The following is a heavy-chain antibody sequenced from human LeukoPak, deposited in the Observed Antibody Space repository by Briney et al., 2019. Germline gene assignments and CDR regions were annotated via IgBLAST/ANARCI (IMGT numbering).Heavy chain of an antibody. CDR1: GITLSNYG. CDR3: AKRGVVIRVILVGFHKEAYYFES. V-gene: IGHV3-23*01. D-gene: IGHD3/OR15-3a*01. CDR2: ISDSGGNT. J-gene: IGHJ4*02. Sequence: PGGSLRLSCAVSGITLSNYGMSWVRQAPGKGLEWVAGISDSGGNTKYADSVKGRFTISRDNPKNTLYLQMNSLRAEDTAVYFCAKRGVVIRVILVGFHKEAYYFESWGQGALVTVFS.